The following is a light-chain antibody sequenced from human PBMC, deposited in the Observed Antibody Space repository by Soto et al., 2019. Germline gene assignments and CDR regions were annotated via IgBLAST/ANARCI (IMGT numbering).Light chain of an antibody. CDR2: EVS. CDR3: SSFAGNNNLV. J-gene: IGLJ2*01. V-gene: IGLV2-8*01. CDR1: SSDVGGYHY. Sequence: QSALTQPPSASGSPGQSVTISCTGTSSDVGGYHYVSWYQQHPGKAPKLMISEVSKRPSGVPDRFSGSKSGNTASLSVSGLQAEDEAVYYCSSFAGNNNLVFGGGTKVTVL.